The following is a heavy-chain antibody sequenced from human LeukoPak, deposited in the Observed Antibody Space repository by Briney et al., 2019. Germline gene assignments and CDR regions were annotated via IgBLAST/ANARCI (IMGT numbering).Heavy chain of an antibody. V-gene: IGHV4-59*01. CDR3: AREARSGGSLRYDP. CDR1: GGSISSYY. Sequence: SETLSLTCTVSGGSISSYYWSWVRQPPGKGLEWIGYIYYSGSTNYNPSLKSRATISVDTSKNQFSLKLSSVTAADTAVYYCAREARSGGSLRYDPWGQGTLVTVSS. J-gene: IGHJ5*02. CDR2: IYYSGST. D-gene: IGHD2-15*01.